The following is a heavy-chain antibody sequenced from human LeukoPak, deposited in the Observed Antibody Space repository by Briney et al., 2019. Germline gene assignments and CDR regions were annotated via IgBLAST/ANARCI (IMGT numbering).Heavy chain of an antibody. CDR3: ARVRRGIAVAGTFDP. V-gene: IGHV4-38-2*02. Sequence: SETLSLTCTVSGYSISSGYYWSWLRQTPGKGLEGIGNIYHTGSTYYNPSLKSRVTISVDTSRNQFSLKLNSVTAADTAVYYCARVRRGIAVAGTFDPWGQGTLVTVSS. CDR2: IYHTGST. D-gene: IGHD6-19*01. J-gene: IGHJ5*02. CDR1: GYSISSGYY.